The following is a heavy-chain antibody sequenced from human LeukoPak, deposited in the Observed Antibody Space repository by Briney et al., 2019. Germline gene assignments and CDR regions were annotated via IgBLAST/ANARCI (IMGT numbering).Heavy chain of an antibody. V-gene: IGHV4-38-2*02. D-gene: IGHD5-12*01. CDR2: IYHSGST. CDR1: GYSISSGYY. CDR3: ARVRLTKLYYFDY. J-gene: IGHJ4*02. Sequence: SETLSLTCTVSGYSISSGYYWGWIRQPPGKGLEWIGSIYHSGSTYYNPSLKSRVTISVDTSKNQYSLKLSSVTAADTAVYYCARVRLTKLYYFDYWGQGTLVTVSS.